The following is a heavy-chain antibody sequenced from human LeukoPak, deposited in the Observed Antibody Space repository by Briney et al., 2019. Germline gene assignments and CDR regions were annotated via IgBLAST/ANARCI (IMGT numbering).Heavy chain of an antibody. CDR2: IYYSGST. D-gene: IGHD3-16*02. Sequence: SETLSLTCTVSGGSISSYYWSWIRQPPGKGLEWIGYIYYSGSTNYNPSLKSRVTISVDTSKNQFSLKLSSVTAADTAVYYCARVVGSYPDAGRGFFDYWGQGTLVTVSS. CDR3: ARVVGSYPDAGRGFFDY. V-gene: IGHV4-59*01. CDR1: GGSISSYY. J-gene: IGHJ4*02.